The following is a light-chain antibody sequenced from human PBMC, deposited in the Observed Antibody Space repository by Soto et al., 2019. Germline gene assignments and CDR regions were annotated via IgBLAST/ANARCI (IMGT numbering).Light chain of an antibody. Sequence: EIVLTQSPGTLSLSPRERATLSCSASQGVSSTYLAWYQQKPGQAPRLLIYAASSRATGIPDRFSGSGSGKDFTLTISRLEPEEFAGYYCQQYGGTPPITFDQGTRLDIK. J-gene: IGKJ5*01. V-gene: IGKV3-20*01. CDR1: QGVSSTY. CDR3: QQYGGTPPIT. CDR2: AAS.